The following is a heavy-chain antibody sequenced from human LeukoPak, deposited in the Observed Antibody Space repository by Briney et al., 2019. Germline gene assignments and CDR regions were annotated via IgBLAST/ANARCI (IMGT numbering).Heavy chain of an antibody. CDR3: VPRYCSSTSCEDY. Sequence: GGSLRLSCAASGFTFSSYAMSWVRQAPGKGLEWVSAISGSGGSTYYADSVKGRFTISRDNYKNTLYLQMNSLRAEDTAVYYCVPRYCSSTSCEDYWGQGTLVTVSS. D-gene: IGHD2-2*01. V-gene: IGHV3-23*01. CDR1: GFTFSSYA. J-gene: IGHJ4*02. CDR2: ISGSGGST.